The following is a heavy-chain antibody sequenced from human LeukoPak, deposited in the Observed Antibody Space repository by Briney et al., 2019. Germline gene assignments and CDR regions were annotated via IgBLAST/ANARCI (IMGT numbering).Heavy chain of an antibody. CDR3: ARAPIVVEPAAIGMRGIDAFDI. CDR1: GGSVSSDY. V-gene: IGHV4-59*02. Sequence: SETLSLTCTVSGGSVSSDYWSWIRQPPGKGLEWIGYMSYSGSTNYNPSLKSRVTISLDMSKNQFSLKLSSVTAADTAVYYCARAPIVVEPAAIGMRGIDAFDIWGQGTMVTVSP. D-gene: IGHD2-2*01. CDR2: MSYSGST. J-gene: IGHJ3*02.